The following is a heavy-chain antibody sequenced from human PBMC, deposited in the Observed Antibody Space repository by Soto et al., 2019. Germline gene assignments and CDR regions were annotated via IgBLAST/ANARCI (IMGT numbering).Heavy chain of an antibody. CDR1: GGTFSTYA. CDR3: ARGSRDGFNFEY. D-gene: IGHD2-2*01. CDR2: IIPIFGTS. J-gene: IGHJ4*02. V-gene: IGHV1-69*12. Sequence: QVQLVQSGAEVKKPGSSVKVSCKASGGTFSTYAMSWVRQAPGQGLEWMGGIIPIFGTSRNAQKIQGRVTVTADESTSTAYMELSSLRSEDTAVYYCARGSRDGFNFEYWGQGTLVTVSS.